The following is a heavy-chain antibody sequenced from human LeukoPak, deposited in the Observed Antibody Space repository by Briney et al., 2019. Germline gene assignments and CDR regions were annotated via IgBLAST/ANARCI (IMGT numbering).Heavy chain of an antibody. CDR2: ISAYNGNT. J-gene: IGHJ4*02. D-gene: IGHD2-2*01. V-gene: IGHV1-18*01. CDR3: ARTHDCSSTSCYHSDY. Sequence: ASVKVSCKASGYTFTSYAMNWVRQAPGQGLEWMGWISAYNGNTNYAQKLQGRVTMTTDTSTSTAYMELRSLRSDDTAVYYCARTHDCSSTSCYHSDYWGQGTLVTVSS. CDR1: GYTFTSYA.